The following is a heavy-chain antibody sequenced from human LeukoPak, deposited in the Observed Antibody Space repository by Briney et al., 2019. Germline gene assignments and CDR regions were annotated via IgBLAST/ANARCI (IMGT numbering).Heavy chain of an antibody. D-gene: IGHD6-6*01. CDR2: IYYSGST. V-gene: IGHV4-34*01. CDR3: ARDGSSSSLDY. CDR1: GGAFSGYY. Sequence: PSETLSLTCAVSGGAFSGYYYSWIRQPPGKGLEWIGSIYYSGSTYYNPSLKSRVTISVDTSKNQFSLKLSSVTAADTAVYYCARDGSSSSLDYWGQGTLVTVSS. J-gene: IGHJ4*02.